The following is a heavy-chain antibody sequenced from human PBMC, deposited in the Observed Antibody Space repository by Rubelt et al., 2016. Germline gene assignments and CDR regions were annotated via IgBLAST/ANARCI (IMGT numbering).Heavy chain of an antibody. Sequence: QVQLQELGPGLVKPSQTLSLTCTVSGGSISSGGYYWSWIRQHPGKGLEWIGYIYYSGSTYYNPSLKSRVTISEDTSKNQFARKLSSVTAADTAVYYCAGESGSRIFDYWGQGTLVTVSS. CDR2: IYYSGST. CDR1: GGSISSGGYY. CDR3: AGESGSRIFDY. J-gene: IGHJ4*02. D-gene: IGHD2/OR15-2a*01. V-gene: IGHV4-31*03.